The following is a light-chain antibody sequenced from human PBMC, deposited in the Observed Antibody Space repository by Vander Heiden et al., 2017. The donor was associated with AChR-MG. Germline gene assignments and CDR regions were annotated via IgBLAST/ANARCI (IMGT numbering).Light chain of an antibody. J-gene: IGLJ2*01. CDR1: SYNIGAGYD. Sequence: QSVLTQPPSLSGAPGQRVTISCTGSSYNIGAGYDVHGYQQLPRTAPKLLIYRNDNRPSGVPDRFSGSKSGTSTSLAITGLQAEDEDEDSCQSYDTSRSGSRVFGGGTKLTVL. V-gene: IGLV1-40*01. CDR3: QSYDTSRSGSRV. CDR2: RND.